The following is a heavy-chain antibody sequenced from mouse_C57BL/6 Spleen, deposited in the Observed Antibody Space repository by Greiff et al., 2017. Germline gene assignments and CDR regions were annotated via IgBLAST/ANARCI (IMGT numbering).Heavy chain of an antibody. J-gene: IGHJ3*01. Sequence: VQLQQSGPELVKPGASVKMSCKASGYTFTDYNMHWVKQSHGKSLEWIGYINPNNGGTSYNQKFKGKATLTVNKSSSTAYMELRSLTSEDSAVYYCARDRDDYDGWCAYWGQGTLVTVSA. CDR2: INPNNGGT. CDR3: ARDRDDYDGWCAY. CDR1: GYTFTDYN. D-gene: IGHD2-4*01. V-gene: IGHV1-22*01.